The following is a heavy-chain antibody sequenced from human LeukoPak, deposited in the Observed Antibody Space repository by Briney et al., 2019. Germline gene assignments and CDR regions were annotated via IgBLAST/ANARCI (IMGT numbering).Heavy chain of an antibody. CDR2: INPNSGGT. D-gene: IGHD3-22*01. Sequence: ASVRVSCKASGYTFTVYYMHWVRQAPGQGREWMGWINPNSGGTNYAQKFQGRVTMTRDTSISTAYMELSRLRSDDTAVYYCARARHYYDSRGYSDYWGQGTLVTVSS. J-gene: IGHJ4*02. V-gene: IGHV1-2*02. CDR1: GYTFTVYY. CDR3: ARARHYYDSRGYSDY.